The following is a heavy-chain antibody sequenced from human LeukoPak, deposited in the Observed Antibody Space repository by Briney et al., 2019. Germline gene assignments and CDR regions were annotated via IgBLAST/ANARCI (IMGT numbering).Heavy chain of an antibody. Sequence: GGSLRLSCAASGFTFSSYAMHWVRQAPGKGLEWVSVISGSGSSTYYADSVKGRFTISRDNSKNTLYLQMNSLRAEDTAVYYCASQWLLSVSNSTYWGQGTLITVSS. J-gene: IGHJ4*02. V-gene: IGHV3-23*01. CDR3: ASQWLLSVSNSTY. CDR1: GFTFSSYA. D-gene: IGHD3-3*01. CDR2: ISGSGSST.